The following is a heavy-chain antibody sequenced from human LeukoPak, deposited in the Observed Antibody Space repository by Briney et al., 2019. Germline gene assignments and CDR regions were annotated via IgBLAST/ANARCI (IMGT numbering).Heavy chain of an antibody. CDR1: GGSISSYY. D-gene: IGHD6-13*01. Sequence: SETLSLTCTVSGGSISSYYWRWIPQPPGKGLEWVGNIFYSGSPNYNPYLKSRVTISFDTSKNQFSLKLSSVTAADTAVYYCARVGHIAAAVTYDYWGEGSLVTVSS. J-gene: IGHJ4*02. V-gene: IGHV4-59*08. CDR3: ARVGHIAAAVTYDY. CDR2: IFYSGSP.